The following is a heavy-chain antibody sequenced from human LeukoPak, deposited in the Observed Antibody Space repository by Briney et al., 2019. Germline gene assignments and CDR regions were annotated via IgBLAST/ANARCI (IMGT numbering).Heavy chain of an antibody. V-gene: IGHV4-4*07. CDR1: GGSISSYY. D-gene: IGHD2-2*01. Sequence: SETLSLTCTVSGGSISSYYWSWIRQPAGKGLEWIGRIYTSGSTNYNPSLKSRVTMSVDTSKNQFSLKLSSVTAADTAVYYCARIARRIVVVPAATYYMDVWGKGTTVTVSS. CDR2: IYTSGST. CDR3: ARIARRIVVVPAATYYMDV. J-gene: IGHJ6*03.